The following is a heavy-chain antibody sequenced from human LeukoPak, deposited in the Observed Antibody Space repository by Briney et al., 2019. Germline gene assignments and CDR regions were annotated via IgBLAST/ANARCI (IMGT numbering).Heavy chain of an antibody. CDR3: ARQGIGAVDY. CDR1: GYSFTDYL. J-gene: IGHJ4*02. CDR2: INPSSGGT. Sequence: ASVKVSCKASGYSFTDYLMHWVRQAPGQGLEWIGRINPSSGGTNYGQKFQGRVTMTRDTSITTAYMEVSRLTSDDTAMYYCARQGIGAVDYWGQGTLVTVSS. V-gene: IGHV1-2*06. D-gene: IGHD1-26*01.